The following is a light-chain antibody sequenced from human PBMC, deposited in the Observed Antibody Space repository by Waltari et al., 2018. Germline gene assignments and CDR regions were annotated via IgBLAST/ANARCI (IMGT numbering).Light chain of an antibody. J-gene: IGLJ1*01. CDR2: DVA. CDR3: SSYGSSSPRV. V-gene: IGLV2-14*03. Sequence: QSALTQPASVSGSPGQSITISCPGPGSAVGGYNYVPCYQQHPGRAPQLIIYDVATRPSGVSDRFSGSKSGFTASLTISGLQAEDEADYYCSSYGSSSPRVFGTGTKVTV. CDR1: GSAVGGYNY.